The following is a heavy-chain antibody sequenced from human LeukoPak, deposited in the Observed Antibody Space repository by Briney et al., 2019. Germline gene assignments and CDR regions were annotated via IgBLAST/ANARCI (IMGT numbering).Heavy chain of an antibody. Sequence: GASVKVSCKASGYTFTSYDINWVRQATGQGLEWMGWMNPNSDNTGYAQKFQGRVTMTRNTSISTAYMELSRLRSDDTAVYYCARRGPPAYSGSYYVDYWGQGTLVTVSS. J-gene: IGHJ4*02. V-gene: IGHV1-8*01. CDR2: MNPNSDNT. CDR1: GYTFTSYD. D-gene: IGHD1-26*01. CDR3: ARRGPPAYSGSYYVDY.